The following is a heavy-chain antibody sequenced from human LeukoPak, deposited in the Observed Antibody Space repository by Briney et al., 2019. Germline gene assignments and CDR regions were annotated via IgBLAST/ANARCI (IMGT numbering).Heavy chain of an antibody. CDR3: ASPVGATTFDN. CDR2: INSDGSST. V-gene: IGHV3-74*01. Sequence: GGSLRLSCAASGFTFSSYSMNWVRQAPGKGLEWVSHINSDGSSTRYADSVKGRFTISRDNAKNTLYLQMNSLRAEDTAVYYCASPVGATTFDNWGQGTLVTVSS. CDR1: GFTFSSYS. J-gene: IGHJ4*02. D-gene: IGHD1-26*01.